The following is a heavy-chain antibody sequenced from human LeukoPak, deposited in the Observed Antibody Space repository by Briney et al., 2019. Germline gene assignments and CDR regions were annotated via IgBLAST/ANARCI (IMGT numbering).Heavy chain of an antibody. CDR3: ARDDYGDYVLHY. D-gene: IGHD4-17*01. V-gene: IGHV3-20*04. J-gene: IGHJ4*02. CDR2: ISWNGGST. CDR1: GFTFDDYT. Sequence: GGSLRLSCAASGFTFDDYTMHWVRQAPGKGLEWVSLISWNGGSTGYADSVKGRFTISRDNAKNSLYLQMNSLRAEDTALYYCARDDYGDYVLHYWGQGTLVTVSS.